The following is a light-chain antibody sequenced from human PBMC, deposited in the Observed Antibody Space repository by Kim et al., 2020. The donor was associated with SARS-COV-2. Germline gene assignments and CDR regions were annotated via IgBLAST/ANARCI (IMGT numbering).Light chain of an antibody. Sequence: ASVGDRVTITCQASQEINSFINWYQQTPGKAPKLLIYDASNLETGVPSRFSGSGSGTDFTFTISSLPPEDIATYYCQQHDNLPTTFGQGTRLEIK. CDR1: QEINSF. J-gene: IGKJ5*01. CDR3: QQHDNLPTT. CDR2: DAS. V-gene: IGKV1-33*01.